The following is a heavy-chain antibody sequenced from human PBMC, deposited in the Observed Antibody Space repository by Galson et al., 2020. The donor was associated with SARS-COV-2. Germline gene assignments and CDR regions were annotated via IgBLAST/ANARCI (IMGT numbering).Heavy chain of an antibody. V-gene: IGHV3-48*03. D-gene: IGHD3-16*01. Sequence: GGSLRLSCAASGFTFSNYDMNWVRQPPGKGLESVSYISQSGSTILYADSVKGRFTCSRDNAKSSLYLQLNSLRAEETAVYYCAIMASSNYYAMDVWGQGTTVTVSS. CDR3: AIMASSNYYAMDV. CDR1: GFTFSNYD. J-gene: IGHJ6*02. CDR2: ISQSGSTI.